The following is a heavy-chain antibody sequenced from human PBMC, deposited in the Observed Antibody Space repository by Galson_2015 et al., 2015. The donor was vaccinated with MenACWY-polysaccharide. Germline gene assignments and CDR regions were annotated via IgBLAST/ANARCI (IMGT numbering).Heavy chain of an antibody. J-gene: IGHJ4*02. V-gene: IGHV1-18*01. CDR1: GYTFTSYG. D-gene: IGHD2-2*01. Sequence: SCKASGYTFTSYGISWVRQAPGQGLEWMGWISAYNGNTNYAQKLQGRVTMTTDTSTSTAYMELRSLRSDDTAVYYCARGGYCSSTSCKSFDYWGQGTLVTVSS. CDR3: ARGGYCSSTSCKSFDY. CDR2: ISAYNGNT.